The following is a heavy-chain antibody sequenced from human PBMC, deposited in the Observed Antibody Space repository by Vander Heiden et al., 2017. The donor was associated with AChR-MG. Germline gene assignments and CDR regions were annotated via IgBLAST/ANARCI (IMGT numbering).Heavy chain of an antibody. CDR2: IIPIFGTA. D-gene: IGHD3-3*01. V-gene: IGHV1-69*06. J-gene: IGHJ6*03. CDR1: GGTFSSYA. CDR3: ARVQFLEWLPHNYYYYYMDV. Sequence: QVQLVQSGAEVKKPGSSVKVSCKASGGTFSSYAISWVRQAPGQGLEWMGGIIPIFGTANYAQKFQGRVTITADKSTSTAYMELSSLRSEDTAVYYCARVQFLEWLPHNYYYYYMDVWGKGTTVTVSS.